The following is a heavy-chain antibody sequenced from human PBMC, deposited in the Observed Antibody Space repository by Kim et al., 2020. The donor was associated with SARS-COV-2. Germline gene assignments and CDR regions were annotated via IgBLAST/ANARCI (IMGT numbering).Heavy chain of an antibody. J-gene: IGHJ4*02. CDR2: INHSGST. CDR1: GGSFSGYY. Sequence: SETLSLTCAVYGGSFSGYYWSWIRQPPGKGLEWIGEINHSGSTNYNPSLKSRVTISVDTSKNQFSLKLSSVTAADTAVYYCARGGCNSFVTYWGQGTLVTVSS. D-gene: IGHD3-16*01. CDR3: ARGGCNSFVTY. V-gene: IGHV4-34*01.